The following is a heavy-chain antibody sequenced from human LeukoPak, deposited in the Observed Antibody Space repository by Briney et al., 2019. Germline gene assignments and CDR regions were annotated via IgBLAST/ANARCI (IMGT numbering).Heavy chain of an antibody. Sequence: SETLSLTCSASGASTSSRYWSWIRQSPWRTLEWIGHIYNGRNTKYNPSLTSRVTISVDTSKNQFSLSLTSVTAAGTAIYYCAQTTGWPGFDFWGPGALVTVSS. J-gene: IGHJ4*02. CDR2: IYNGRNT. CDR3: AQTTGWPGFDF. D-gene: IGHD6-19*01. CDR1: GASTSSRY. V-gene: IGHV4-59*08.